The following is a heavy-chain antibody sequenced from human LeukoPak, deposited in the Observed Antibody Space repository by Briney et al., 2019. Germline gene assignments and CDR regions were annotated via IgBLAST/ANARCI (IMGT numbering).Heavy chain of an antibody. Sequence: RASVKVSCKASGYTFTGYYMHWVRQAPGQGLEWMGWISPHNGHTNYAQKLQGRVTMTTDTSTTTAYMELRSLRSVDTAVYYCARDDLRNWFDPWGQGTLVTVSS. CDR1: GYTFTGYY. D-gene: IGHD3-10*01. J-gene: IGHJ5*02. V-gene: IGHV1-18*04. CDR2: ISPHNGHT. CDR3: ARDDLRNWFDP.